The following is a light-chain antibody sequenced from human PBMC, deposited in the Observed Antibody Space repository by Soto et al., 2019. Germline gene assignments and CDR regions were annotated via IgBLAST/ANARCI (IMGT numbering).Light chain of an antibody. CDR2: DVS. CDR1: SSDVGDYNS. J-gene: IGLJ1*01. CDR3: CSYVGGYSYV. V-gene: IGLV2-11*01. Sequence: LTQPRSLSGSPGQSVTVSCIGTSSDVGDYNSVSWYQQHPGKAPKLMIYDVSKRPSGVPDRFSGSKSGNTASLTISGLQAEDETDYYCCSYVGGYSYVFGIGTKV.